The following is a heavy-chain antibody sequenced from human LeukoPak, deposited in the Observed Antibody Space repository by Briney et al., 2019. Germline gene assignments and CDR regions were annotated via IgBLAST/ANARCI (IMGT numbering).Heavy chain of an antibody. CDR1: GYSFTSYW. Sequence: GESLKISCKGSGYSFTSYWIGWVRQMPGKGLEWMGIIYPGDSDTRYSPSFQGQVTISADKSISTAYLQWSSLKASDTAMYYCARSHGDYGGYYYYGMDVWGQGTTVTVSS. V-gene: IGHV5-51*01. CDR3: ARSHGDYGGYYYYGMDV. CDR2: IYPGDSDT. D-gene: IGHD4-17*01. J-gene: IGHJ6*02.